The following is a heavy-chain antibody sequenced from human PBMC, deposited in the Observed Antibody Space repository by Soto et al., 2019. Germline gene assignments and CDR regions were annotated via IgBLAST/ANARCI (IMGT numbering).Heavy chain of an antibody. Sequence: ASVKVSCKVFVYTFTGYDIDWWRQATGKGLEGMGWMNPNSGNTGYAQKFQGRVTMTRHTSISTAYMELSSLRSEDTAVYYCARGIRITMVRGVPYYFDYSGQRTLVTVSS. J-gene: IGHJ4*02. D-gene: IGHD3-10*01. V-gene: IGHV1-8*01. CDR3: ARGIRITMVRGVPYYFDY. CDR2: MNPNSGNT. CDR1: VYTFTGYD.